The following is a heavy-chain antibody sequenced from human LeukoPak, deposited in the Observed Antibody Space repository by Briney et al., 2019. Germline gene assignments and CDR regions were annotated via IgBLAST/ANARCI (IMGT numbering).Heavy chain of an antibody. D-gene: IGHD1-26*01. V-gene: IGHV3-64*01. CDR2: ISSNGGGT. J-gene: IGHJ3*02. CDR3: ARDGATITGHAFGI. Sequence: GGSLRLSCAASGFTFSSYAMHWVRQAPGKGLEYVSAISSNGGGTYYANSVKGRFTISRDNSKNTLYLQMGSLRAEDMAVYYCARDGATITGHAFGIWGQGTMVTVSS. CDR1: GFTFSSYA.